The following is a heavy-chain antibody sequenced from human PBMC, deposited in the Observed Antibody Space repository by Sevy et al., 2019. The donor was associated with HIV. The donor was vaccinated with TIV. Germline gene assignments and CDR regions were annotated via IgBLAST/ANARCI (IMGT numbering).Heavy chain of an antibody. V-gene: IGHV3-30*18. J-gene: IGHJ5*02. CDR2: ISYDGSNK. CDR1: GFTFSSYG. CDR3: AKGGQSLVRDWFDP. Sequence: GGSLRLSCAASGFTFSSYGMHWVRQAPGKGLDWVTVISYDGSNKYYADSVKGRFTISRDNSKNTLYLQMNSLRVEDTAVYYCAKGGQSLVRDWFDPWGQGTLVTVSS. D-gene: IGHD3-10*02.